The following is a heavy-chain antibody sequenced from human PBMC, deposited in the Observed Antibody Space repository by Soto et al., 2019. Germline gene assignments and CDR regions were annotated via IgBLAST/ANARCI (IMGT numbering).Heavy chain of an antibody. CDR3: ARDLVRHYYDSGGYYLDAFDI. CDR1: GGTFSSYA. J-gene: IGHJ3*02. CDR2: IIPIFGTA. V-gene: IGHV1-69*13. D-gene: IGHD3-22*01. Sequence: SVKVSCKASGGTFSSYAIIWVRQAPGQGLEWMGGIIPIFGTANYAQKFQGRVTITADESTSTAYMELSSLRSEDTAVYYCARDLVRHYYDSGGYYLDAFDIWGQGTMVTVSS.